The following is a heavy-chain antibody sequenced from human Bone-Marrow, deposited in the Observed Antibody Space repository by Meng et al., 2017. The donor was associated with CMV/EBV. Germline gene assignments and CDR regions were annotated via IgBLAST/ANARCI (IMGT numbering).Heavy chain of an antibody. V-gene: IGHV4-39*01. CDR3: GSGRVVPAAYGGYYYYGMDV. CDR2: IYYSGGT. J-gene: IGHJ6*02. D-gene: IGHD2-2*01. Sequence: SETLSLTCTVSGGSISSSSYYWGWIRQPPGKGLEWIGSIYYSGGTYYNPSLKSRVTISVDTSKNQFSLKLSSVPASDTAVNYCGSGRVVPAAYGGYYYYGMDVWGQGTTVTVSS. CDR1: GGSISSSSYY.